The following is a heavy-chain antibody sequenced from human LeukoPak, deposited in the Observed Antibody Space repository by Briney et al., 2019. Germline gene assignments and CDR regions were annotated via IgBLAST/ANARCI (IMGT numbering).Heavy chain of an antibody. CDR1: GGTFSSYA. CDR3: ARDRFSTFYYGMDV. CDR2: IIPIFGTA. D-gene: IGHD2-2*01. J-gene: IGHJ6*02. Sequence: SVKVSCKASGGTFSSYAISWVRQAPGQGLEWMGGIIPIFGTANYAQKFQGRVTITADEPTSTAYMELSSLRSEDTAVYYCARDRFSTFYYGMDVWGQGTTVTVSS. V-gene: IGHV1-69*13.